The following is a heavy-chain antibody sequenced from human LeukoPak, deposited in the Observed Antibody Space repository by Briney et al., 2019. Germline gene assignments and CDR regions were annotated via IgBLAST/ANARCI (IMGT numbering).Heavy chain of an antibody. Sequence: ASVKVSCKASGYTFTSYDINWVRQATGQGLEWMGWMNPNSGNTGYAQKFQGRVTMTRNTSISTAYMELSSLRSEDTAVYYCAKDRGSYYYFDYWGQGTLVTVSS. CDR1: GYTFTSYD. V-gene: IGHV1-8*01. CDR2: MNPNSGNT. J-gene: IGHJ4*02. D-gene: IGHD1-26*01. CDR3: AKDRGSYYYFDY.